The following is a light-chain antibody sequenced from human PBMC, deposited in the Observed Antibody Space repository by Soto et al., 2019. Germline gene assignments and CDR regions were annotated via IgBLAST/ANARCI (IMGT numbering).Light chain of an antibody. V-gene: IGLV2-14*01. CDR2: EVS. Sequence: QSALAWPSSVSGSPGQLIPISCTGTSTEVGGYNYVSWYQHHPGKGPTLIIYEVSNLPSGVSARFSDSKSGNKASLIISNPEPEDESDYYCGSYTSTDTPFVFGTGIKVTVL. CDR1: STEVGGYNY. J-gene: IGLJ1*01. CDR3: GSYTSTDTPFV.